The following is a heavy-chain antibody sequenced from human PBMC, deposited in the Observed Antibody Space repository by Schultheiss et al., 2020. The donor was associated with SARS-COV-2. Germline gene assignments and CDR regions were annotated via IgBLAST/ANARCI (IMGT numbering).Heavy chain of an antibody. CDR1: GFTFSSYS. D-gene: IGHD6-6*01. CDR2: ITSSSSTI. CDR3: ARDLSSSARIYYYGMDV. J-gene: IGHJ6*02. V-gene: IGHV3-48*04. Sequence: GESLKISCAASGFTFSSYSMNWVRQAPGKGLEWVSYITSSSSTIYYADSVKGRFTISRDNAKNTLYLQMNSLRAEDTAVYYCARDLSSSARIYYYGMDVWGQGTTVTVSS.